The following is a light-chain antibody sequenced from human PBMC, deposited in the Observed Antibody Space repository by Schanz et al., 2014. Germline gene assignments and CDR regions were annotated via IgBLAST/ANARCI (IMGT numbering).Light chain of an antibody. CDR1: QSVSSN. J-gene: IGKJ1*01. Sequence: IVLTQSPATLSVSPGERATLSCGASQSVSSNLAWYQQKPGQAPRLLIYGASTRATGIPARFSGTGSVTEFTLTISSLQSEDFAVYYCQQYNSWPWTFGQGTKVEIK. CDR3: QQYNSWPWT. CDR2: GAS. V-gene: IGKV3-15*01.